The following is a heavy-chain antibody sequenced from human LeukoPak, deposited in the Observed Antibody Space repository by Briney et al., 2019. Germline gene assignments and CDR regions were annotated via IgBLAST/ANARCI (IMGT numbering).Heavy chain of an antibody. V-gene: IGHV4-38-2*02. CDR3: ARRALGRFLEWLSGSWYFDL. D-gene: IGHD3-3*01. CDR1: GYSISSGYY. CDR2: IYHSGST. Sequence: SETLSLTCTVSGYSISSGYYWGWIRQPPGKGLEWIGSIYHSGSTYYNPSLKSRVTISVDTSKNQFSLKLSSVTAADTAVYYCARRALGRFLEWLSGSWYFDLWGRGTLVTVSS. J-gene: IGHJ2*01.